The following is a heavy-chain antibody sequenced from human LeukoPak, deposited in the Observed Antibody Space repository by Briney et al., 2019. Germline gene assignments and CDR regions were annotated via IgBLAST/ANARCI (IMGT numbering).Heavy chain of an antibody. J-gene: IGHJ3*02. CDR1: GFTFDDYA. CDR3: AKADSLYDAFDI. V-gene: IGHV3-9*03. D-gene: IGHD2-2*02. CDR2: ISWNSGSI. Sequence: PGGSLRLSCAASGFTFDDYAMHWVRQAPGKGLEWVSGISWNSGSIGYADSVKGRFTISRDNAKNSLYLQMNSLRAEDMALYYCAKADSLYDAFDIWGQGTMVTVSS.